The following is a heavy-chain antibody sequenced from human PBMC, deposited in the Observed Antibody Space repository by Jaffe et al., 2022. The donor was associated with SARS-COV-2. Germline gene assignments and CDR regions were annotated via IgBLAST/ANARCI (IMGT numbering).Heavy chain of an antibody. J-gene: IGHJ5*02. V-gene: IGHV4-61*02. CDR3: ARVNWNFNWFDP. CDR2: IYTSGST. D-gene: IGHD1-7*01. Sequence: QVQLQESGPGLVKPSQTLSLTCTVSGGSISSGSYYWSWIRQPAGKGLEWIGRIYTSGSTNYNPSLKSRVTISVDTSKNQFSLKLSSVTAADTAVYYCARVNWNFNWFDPWGQGTLVTVSS. CDR1: GGSISSGSYY.